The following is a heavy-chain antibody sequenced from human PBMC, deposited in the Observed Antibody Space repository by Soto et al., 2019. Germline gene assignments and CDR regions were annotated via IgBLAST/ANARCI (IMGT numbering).Heavy chain of an antibody. J-gene: IGHJ6*02. CDR2: IHPNSGGT. Sequence: ASVKFSWRASCDAFTGYYMHWVRQAPGQGLEWIGWIHPNSGGTNLAHDFEGTVTMTRDTXXXTXYMELSRLRSDDTAVYYCARKVITCSSTSCYIQSGYYYYGMDVWGQGTTVTVSS. V-gene: IGHV1-2*07. CDR3: ARKVITCSSTSCYIQSGYYYYGMDV. CDR1: CDAFTGYY. D-gene: IGHD2-2*02.